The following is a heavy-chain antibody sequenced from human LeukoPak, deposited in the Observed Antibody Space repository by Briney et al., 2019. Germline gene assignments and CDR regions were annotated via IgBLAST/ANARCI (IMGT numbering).Heavy chain of an antibody. CDR3: ARTTTYYDFWSGYYTGWFDP. J-gene: IGHJ5*02. CDR1: GGSISSGSYY. V-gene: IGHV4-61*01. CDR2: IYYSGST. Sequence: PSETLSLTCTVSGGSISSGSYYWSWIRQPPGKGLEWIGYIYYSGSTNYNPSLKSRVTISVDTSKNQFSLKLSSVTAADTAVYYCARTTTYYDFWSGYYTGWFDPWGQGTLVTVSS. D-gene: IGHD3-3*01.